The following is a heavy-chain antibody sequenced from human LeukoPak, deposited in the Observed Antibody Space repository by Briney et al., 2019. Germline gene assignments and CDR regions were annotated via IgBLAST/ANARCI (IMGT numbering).Heavy chain of an antibody. CDR2: ISYSSSYI. D-gene: IGHD1-26*01. J-gene: IGHJ4*02. Sequence: GGSLRLSCAASGFTFSTYRMDWVRQAPGKGLEWVSSISYSSSYIYYADSVTGRFTISRDNAKNSLFLQMNSLRAEDTAVYYCARGGEPVGFDYWGQGTLVTVSS. CDR3: ARGGEPVGFDY. CDR1: GFTFSTYR. V-gene: IGHV3-21*01.